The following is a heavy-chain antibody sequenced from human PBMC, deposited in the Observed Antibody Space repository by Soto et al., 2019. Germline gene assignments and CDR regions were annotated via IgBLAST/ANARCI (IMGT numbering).Heavy chain of an antibody. J-gene: IGHJ6*02. CDR1: GGTFSSYA. Sequence: SVKVSCKASGGTFSSYAISWVRQAPGQGLEWMGGIIPIFGTANYAQKFQGRVTITADESTSTAYMELSSLRSEDTAVYYCAHAAAASPLEYYGMDVWGQGTTVTVSS. CDR2: IIPIFGTA. CDR3: AHAAAASPLEYYGMDV. D-gene: IGHD2-15*01. V-gene: IGHV1-69*13.